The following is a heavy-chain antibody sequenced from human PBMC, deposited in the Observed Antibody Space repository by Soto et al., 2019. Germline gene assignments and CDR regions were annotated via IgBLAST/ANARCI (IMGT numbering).Heavy chain of an antibody. CDR3: ARVCIAAAGNLRGWFDP. Sequence: ASVKVSCKASGYTFTSYDMHWVRQANGQGLEWMGWISAYNGNTNYAQKLQGRVTMTTDTSTSTAYMELRSLRSDDTAVYYCARVCIAAAGNLRGWFDPWGQGTLVTVSS. D-gene: IGHD6-13*01. CDR2: ISAYNGNT. V-gene: IGHV1-18*01. CDR1: GYTFTSYD. J-gene: IGHJ5*02.